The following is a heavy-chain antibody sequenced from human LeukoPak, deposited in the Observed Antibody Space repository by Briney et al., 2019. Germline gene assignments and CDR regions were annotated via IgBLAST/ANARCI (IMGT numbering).Heavy chain of an antibody. J-gene: IGHJ4*02. CDR1: GGSFSGYY. CDR3: ARLAYYYGSGSYYSFPDY. V-gene: IGHV4-34*01. CDR2: INHSGST. D-gene: IGHD3-10*01. Sequence: SETLSLTCAVYGGSFSGYYWSWIRQPPGKGLEWIGEINHSGSTNYNPSLKSRVTISVDTSKNQFSLKLSSVTAADTAVYYCARLAYYYGSGSYYSFPDYWGQGTLVTVSS.